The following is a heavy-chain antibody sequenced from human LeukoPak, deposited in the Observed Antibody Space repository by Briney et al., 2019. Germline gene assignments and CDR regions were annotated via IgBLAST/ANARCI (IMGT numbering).Heavy chain of an antibody. J-gene: IGHJ4*02. CDR2: MYTSGST. D-gene: IGHD4-17*01. CDR1: GGSISSGSYS. CDR3: ARELEFDYAFAY. V-gene: IGHV4-61*02. Sequence: PSETLSLTCTVSGGSISSGSYSWSWIRQPAGKGLEWIGRMYTSGSTNYNPSLKSRVTISVDTSKNQFSLKLSAVTAADTAVYYCARELEFDYAFAYWGQGSLVTVSS.